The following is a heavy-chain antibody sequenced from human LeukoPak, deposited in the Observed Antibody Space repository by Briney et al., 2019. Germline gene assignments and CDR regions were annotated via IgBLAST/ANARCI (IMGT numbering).Heavy chain of an antibody. CDR3: ARQAASAEYFQH. J-gene: IGHJ1*01. CDR1: GFTVSSNY. V-gene: IGHV3-53*01. Sequence: GGSLRLSCAASGFTVSSNYMSWVRQAPGKGLDWVSVIYSGGNTYYADSVKGRFTISRDNSKNTLYLQMNSLRAEDTAVYYCARQAASAEYFQHWGQGTLVTVSS. D-gene: IGHD2-15*01. CDR2: IYSGGNT.